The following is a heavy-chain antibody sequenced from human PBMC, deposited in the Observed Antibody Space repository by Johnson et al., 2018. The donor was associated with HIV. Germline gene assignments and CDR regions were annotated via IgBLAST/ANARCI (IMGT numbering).Heavy chain of an antibody. Sequence: QVQLVESGGGLVQPGGSLRLSCAASGFTFSSYAMHWVRQAPGKGLEWVAVISYDGSNKYYADSVKGRFTISRDNSKNTLYLQMNSLRPEDTAVYYCARSSGYYGTDAFDIWGQGTLVIVSS. J-gene: IGHJ3*02. CDR2: ISYDGSNK. V-gene: IGHV3-30-3*01. D-gene: IGHD3-22*01. CDR1: GFTFSSYA. CDR3: ARSSGYYGTDAFDI.